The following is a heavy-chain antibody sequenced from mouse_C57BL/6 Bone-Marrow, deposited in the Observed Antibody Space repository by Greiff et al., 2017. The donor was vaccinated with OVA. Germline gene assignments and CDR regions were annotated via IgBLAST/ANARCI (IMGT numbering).Heavy chain of an antibody. J-gene: IGHJ4*01. D-gene: IGHD2-5*01. CDR1: GFTFSSYG. Sequence: EVKLVESGGDLVKPGGSLKLSCAASGFTFSSYGMSWVRQTPDKRLEWVATISSGGSYTYYPDSVKGRFTISRDNAKNTLYLQMSSLKSEDTAMYYCARPAYYSNYYAMDYWGQGTSVTVSS. CDR2: ISSGGSYT. CDR3: ARPAYYSNYYAMDY. V-gene: IGHV5-6*01.